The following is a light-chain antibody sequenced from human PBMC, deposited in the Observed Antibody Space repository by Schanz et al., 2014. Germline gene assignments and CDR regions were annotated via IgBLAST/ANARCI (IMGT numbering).Light chain of an antibody. CDR1: QSVYANF. V-gene: IGKV3-20*01. Sequence: EIVLTQSPGTLSLSPGERATLSCRASQSVYANFLAWYQQKPGQAPRLLIYGASTRATGIPARFSGSGSGTEFTLTISRLEPEDFAVYYCQQCGSSRWTFGQGTKVEIK. CDR2: GAS. CDR3: QQCGSSRWT. J-gene: IGKJ1*01.